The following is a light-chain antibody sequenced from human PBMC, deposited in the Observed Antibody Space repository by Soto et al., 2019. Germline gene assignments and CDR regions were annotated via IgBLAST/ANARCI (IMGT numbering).Light chain of an antibody. Sequence: EIVLTQSPGTLSLSPGERATLSCRASQSVSSSYLAWYQQKPGQAPRLLIYGASSRATGIPDRFSGSGSGKDLTLTISRLEPEDFAVYYCKPYSSSPPITFGPGSKVDIK. J-gene: IGKJ3*01. CDR1: QSVSSSY. CDR3: KPYSSSPPIT. CDR2: GAS. V-gene: IGKV3-20*01.